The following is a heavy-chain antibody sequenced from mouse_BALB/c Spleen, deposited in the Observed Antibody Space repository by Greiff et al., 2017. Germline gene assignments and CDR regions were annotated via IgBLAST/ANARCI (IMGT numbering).Heavy chain of an antibody. J-gene: IGHJ2*01. D-gene: IGHD1-3*01. Sequence: VQLQQPGAELVKPGASVKLSCKASGYTFTSYWMHWVKQRPGQGLEWIGEINPSNGRTNYNEKFKSKATLTVNKSSSTAYMQLSSLTSEDSAVYYCASLNVLGHWGQGTTLTVSS. V-gene: IGHV1S81*02. CDR3: ASLNVLGH. CDR1: GYTFTSYW. CDR2: INPSNGRT.